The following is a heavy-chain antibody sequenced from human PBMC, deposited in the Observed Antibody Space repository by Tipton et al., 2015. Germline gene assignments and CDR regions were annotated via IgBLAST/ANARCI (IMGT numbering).Heavy chain of an antibody. CDR1: AYSISSDYY. D-gene: IGHD3-9*01. Sequence: TLSLTCAVSAYSISSDYYWGWIRQPPGKGLEWIGSISHRGNTYYNPSLKIRITMSRDTSNHQFSLKLTSVTAADTAVYYCACQDYDSLTRDYQTVDYWGQGTLVTVSS. CDR3: ACQDYDSLTRDYQTVDY. V-gene: IGHV4-38-2*01. CDR2: ISHRGNT. J-gene: IGHJ4*02.